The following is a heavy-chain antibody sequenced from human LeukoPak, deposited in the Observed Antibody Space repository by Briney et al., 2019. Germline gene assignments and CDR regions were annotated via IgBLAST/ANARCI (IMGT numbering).Heavy chain of an antibody. J-gene: IGHJ4*02. Sequence: RSLRLSCAASGFTFSSYGMYWVRQAPGKGLEWVAVISYDGSNKYYADSVKGRFTISRDNSKNTLYLQMNSLRAEDTAVYYCAKSRGDYWGQGTLVTVSS. CDR3: AKSRGDY. CDR2: ISYDGSNK. V-gene: IGHV3-30*18. CDR1: GFTFSSYG.